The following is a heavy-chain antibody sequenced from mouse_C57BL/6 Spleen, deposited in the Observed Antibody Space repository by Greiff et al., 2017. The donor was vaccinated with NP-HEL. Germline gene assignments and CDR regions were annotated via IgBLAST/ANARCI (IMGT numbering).Heavy chain of an antibody. V-gene: IGHV5-17*01. CDR2: ISSGSSTI. CDR1: GFTFSDYG. CDR3: ARPPTPGSSSWFAY. J-gene: IGHJ3*01. Sequence: EVNVVESGGGLVKPGGSLKLSCAASGFTFSDYGMHWVRQAPEKGLEWVAYISSGSSTIYYADTVKGRFTISRDNAKNTLFLQMTSLRSEDTAMYYCARPPTPGSSSWFAYWGQGTLVTVSA. D-gene: IGHD1-1*01.